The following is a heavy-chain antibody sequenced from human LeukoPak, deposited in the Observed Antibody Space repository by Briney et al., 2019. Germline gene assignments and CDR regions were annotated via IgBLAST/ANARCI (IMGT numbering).Heavy chain of an antibody. D-gene: IGHD2-2*02. CDR1: GGSFSGYY. V-gene: IGHV4-34*01. Sequence: SETLFLTCAVYGGSFSGYYWSWIRQPPGKGLEWIGEINHSGSTNYNPSLKGRVTISVDTSKNQFSLKLSSVTAADTAVYYCARPAYCSSTSCYTGQFDYWGQGTLVTVSS. CDR3: ARPAYCSSTSCYTGQFDY. CDR2: INHSGST. J-gene: IGHJ4*02.